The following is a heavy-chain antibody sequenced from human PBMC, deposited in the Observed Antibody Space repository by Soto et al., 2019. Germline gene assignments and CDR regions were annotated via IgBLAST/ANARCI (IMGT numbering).Heavy chain of an antibody. D-gene: IGHD3-9*01. V-gene: IGHV4-4*02. CDR1: SGSISSSNW. CDR2: IYHSGST. Sequence: QVQLQESGPGLVKPSGTLSLTCAVSSGSISSSNWWSWVRQPPGKGLEWIGEIYHSGSTNYNPSLKMRVTISLDKSKNQFSLKLSSVTAADTAVYYCARKPVLRYFDWMRGGLDYWGQGTLVTVSS. CDR3: ARKPVLRYFDWMRGGLDY. J-gene: IGHJ4*02.